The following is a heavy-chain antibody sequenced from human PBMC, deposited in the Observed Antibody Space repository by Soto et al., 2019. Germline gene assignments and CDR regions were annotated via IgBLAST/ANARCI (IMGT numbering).Heavy chain of an antibody. J-gene: IGHJ4*02. CDR3: AKDGRRIAVAGSYFDY. Sequence: QVQLVESGGGVVQPGRSLRLSCAASGLTFSSYGMHWVRQAPGKGLEWVAVISSDGSYKFYADSVKGRFTISRDNSKNTLYLQMNSLRAEDTAVYYCAKDGRRIAVAGSYFDYWGQGTLVTVSS. D-gene: IGHD6-19*01. V-gene: IGHV3-30*18. CDR1: GLTFSSYG. CDR2: ISSDGSYK.